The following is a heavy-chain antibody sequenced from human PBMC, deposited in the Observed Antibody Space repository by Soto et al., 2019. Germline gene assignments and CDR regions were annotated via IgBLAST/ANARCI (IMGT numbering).Heavy chain of an antibody. CDR3: ARGFQIFGMVKKFDP. CDR2: MSPNSGNT. V-gene: IGHV1-8*01. CDR1: GYTFTIDE. D-gene: IGHD3-3*01. J-gene: IGHJ5*02. Sequence: VKFSCNASGYTFTIDEINWVRQSAGQGPEWLGWMSPNSGNTGYAPKFLGRVTMTKNTSINTAYMELSSLTSEDTAVYYCARGFQIFGMVKKFDPWGQGTLVTVSS.